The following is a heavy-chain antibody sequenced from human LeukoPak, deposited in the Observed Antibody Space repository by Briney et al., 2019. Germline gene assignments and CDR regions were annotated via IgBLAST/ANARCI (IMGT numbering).Heavy chain of an antibody. J-gene: IGHJ6*02. CDR3: AAMGGDGPHYYYYGMDV. CDR1: GGSISSGGYY. CDR2: IYYSGST. V-gene: IGHV4-61*08. Sequence: ASQTLSLTCTVSGGSISSGGYYWSWIRQPPGKGLEWIGYIYYSGSTNYNPSLKSRVTISVDTSKNQFSLKLSSVTAADTAVYYCAAMGGDGPHYYYYGMDVWGQGTTVTVSS. D-gene: IGHD5-24*01.